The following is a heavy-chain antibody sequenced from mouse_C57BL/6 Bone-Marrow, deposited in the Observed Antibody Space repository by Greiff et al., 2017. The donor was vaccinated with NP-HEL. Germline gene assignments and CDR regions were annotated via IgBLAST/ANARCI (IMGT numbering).Heavy chain of an antibody. Sequence: EVKLVESGGDLVKPGGSLKLSCAASGFTFSSYGMSWVRQTPDKRLEWVATISSGGSYTYYPDSVKGRFTISRDNAKNTLYLQMSSLKSEDTAMYYCARPYDGYSHWYFDVWGTGTTVTVSS. CDR1: GFTFSSYG. V-gene: IGHV5-6*01. D-gene: IGHD2-3*01. CDR2: ISSGGSYT. CDR3: ARPYDGYSHWYFDV. J-gene: IGHJ1*03.